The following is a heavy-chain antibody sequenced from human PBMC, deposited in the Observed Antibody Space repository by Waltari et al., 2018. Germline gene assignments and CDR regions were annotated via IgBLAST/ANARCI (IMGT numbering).Heavy chain of an antibody. Sequence: QVPLVQSGAAVKKPGSSVKVSCKASGGTFSSSAIRWVRHAPGSGLQWRGGFIPIFGTANYAQKFQGRVTITADESTSTAYMELSSLRSEDTAVYYCARERMGDDYGDYWSGFDPWGQGTLVTVSS. CDR3: ARERMGDDYGDYWSGFDP. CDR2: FIPIFGTA. J-gene: IGHJ5*02. CDR1: GGTFSSSA. D-gene: IGHD4-17*01. V-gene: IGHV1-69*12.